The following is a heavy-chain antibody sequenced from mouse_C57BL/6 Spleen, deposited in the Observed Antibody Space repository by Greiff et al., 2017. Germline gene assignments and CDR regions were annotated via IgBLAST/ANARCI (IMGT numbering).Heavy chain of an antibody. V-gene: IGHV1-69*01. CDR2: IDPSDSYT. CDR1: GYTFTSYW. J-gene: IGHJ2*01. CDR3: ARVTTVDGTGFDY. Sequence: QVHVKQPGAELVMPGASVKLSCKASGYTFTSYWMHWVKQRPGQGLEWIGEIDPSDSYTNYNQKFKGKSTLTVDKSSSTAYMQLSSLTSEDSAVYYCARVTTVDGTGFDYWGQGTTLTVSS. D-gene: IGHD1-1*01.